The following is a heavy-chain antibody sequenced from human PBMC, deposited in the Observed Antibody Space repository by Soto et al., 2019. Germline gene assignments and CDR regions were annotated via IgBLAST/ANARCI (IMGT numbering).Heavy chain of an antibody. CDR2: IYYSGST. Sequence: PSETLSLTCTVSGGSISSYYWSWIRQPPGKGLEWIGYIYYSGSTNYNPSLKSRVTISVDTSKNQFSLKLSSVTAADTAVYYCARNCRYCSGGSCYSHYYYYYMDVWGKGTTVTVSS. CDR3: ARNCRYCSGGSCYSHYYYYYMDV. CDR1: GGSISSYY. J-gene: IGHJ6*03. V-gene: IGHV4-59*01. D-gene: IGHD2-15*01.